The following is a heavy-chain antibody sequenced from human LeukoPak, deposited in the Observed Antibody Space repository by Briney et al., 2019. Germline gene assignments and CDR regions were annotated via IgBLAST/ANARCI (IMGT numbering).Heavy chain of an antibody. Sequence: ASVKVSCKASGYSFSSYGISWVRQAPGQGLEWMGWISANNGDTNYTQKLQGRVTMTTDTSTSTAYMELRSLRSDDTAVYYCARAPRYSAPDYRGQGILVTVSS. CDR1: GYSFSSYG. J-gene: IGHJ4*02. D-gene: IGHD1-26*01. CDR2: ISANNGDT. CDR3: ARAPRYSAPDY. V-gene: IGHV1-18*01.